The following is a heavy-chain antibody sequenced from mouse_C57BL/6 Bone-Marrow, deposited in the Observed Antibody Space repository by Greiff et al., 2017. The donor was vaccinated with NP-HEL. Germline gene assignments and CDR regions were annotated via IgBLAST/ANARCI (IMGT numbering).Heavy chain of an antibody. CDR2: INYDGSST. D-gene: IGHD2-4*01. Sequence: EVKLVESEGGLVQPGSSMKLSCTASGFTFSDYYMAWVRQVPEKGLEWVANINYDGSSTYYLDSLKSRFIILRDNAKNILYLQMSSLKSDDTATYYCARDRDDYAYFDYWGQGTTLTVSS. J-gene: IGHJ2*01. CDR1: GFTFSDYY. V-gene: IGHV5-16*01. CDR3: ARDRDDYAYFDY.